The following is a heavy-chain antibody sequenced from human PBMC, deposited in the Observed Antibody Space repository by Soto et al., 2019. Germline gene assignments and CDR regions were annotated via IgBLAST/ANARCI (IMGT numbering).Heavy chain of an antibody. CDR3: AGGYSSGWYVAYYYYGMDV. V-gene: IGHV1-8*01. J-gene: IGHJ6*02. D-gene: IGHD6-19*01. CDR2: MNPNSGNT. Sequence: ASVKVSCKASGYTFTSYDINWVRQATGQGLERMGWMNPNSGNTGYAQKFQGRVTMTRNTSISTAYMELSSLRSEDTAVYYCAGGYSSGWYVAYYYYGMDVWGQGTTVTVSS. CDR1: GYTFTSYD.